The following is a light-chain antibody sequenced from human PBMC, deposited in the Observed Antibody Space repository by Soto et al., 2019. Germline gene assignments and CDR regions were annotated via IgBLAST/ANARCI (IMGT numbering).Light chain of an antibody. CDR3: CSFAVTSPYV. CDR1: SNDVGGYTI. Sequence: QSVLTQPASVSGSPGQSITISCTGTSNDVGGYTIVSWYQQHPGKAPKLLIHDVTKRPSGVSDRFSGSKSGNTASLTISGLQAEDEADYYCCSFAVTSPYVFGTGTKLTVL. J-gene: IGLJ1*01. CDR2: DVT. V-gene: IGLV2-23*02.